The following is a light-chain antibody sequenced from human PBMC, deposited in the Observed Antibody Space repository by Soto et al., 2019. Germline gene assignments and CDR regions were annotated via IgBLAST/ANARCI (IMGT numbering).Light chain of an antibody. CDR1: QSVSSE. CDR3: QQYNSWPT. CDR2: GAS. Sequence: VMTQSPATLFVSPGERATLSCRASQSVSSELAWYQQKPGQAPRLLIYGASTRATGIPARFSGSGSGTEFTLTISSLQSEDFAVYYCQQYNSWPTFGQGTKVDIK. J-gene: IGKJ1*01. V-gene: IGKV3-15*01.